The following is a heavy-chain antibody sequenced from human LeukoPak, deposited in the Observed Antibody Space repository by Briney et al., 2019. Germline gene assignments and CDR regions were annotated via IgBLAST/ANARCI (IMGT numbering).Heavy chain of an antibody. CDR2: ISAYNGNT. J-gene: IGHJ4*02. CDR1: GYTFTSHE. V-gene: IGHV1-18*01. Sequence: ASVKVSCKASGYTFTSHEINWVRQATGQALEWMGWISAYNGNTNYAQKLQGRVTMTTDTSTSTAYMELRSLRSDDTAVYYCARGGGSGWPFDYWGQGTLVTVSS. D-gene: IGHD6-19*01. CDR3: ARGGGSGWPFDY.